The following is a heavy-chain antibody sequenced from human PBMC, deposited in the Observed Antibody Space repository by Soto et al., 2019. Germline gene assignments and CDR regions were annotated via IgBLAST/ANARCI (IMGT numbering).Heavy chain of an antibody. D-gene: IGHD1-20*01. CDR2: ISYDGSNK. CDR1: GFTFSSYA. Sequence: PGGSLRLSCAASGFTFSSYAMHWVRQAPGKGLEWVAVISYDGSNKYYADSVKGRFTISRDNSKNTLYLQMNSLRAEDTAVYYCARAISRGLITYYYGMDVWGQGTTVTVSS. V-gene: IGHV3-30-3*01. CDR3: ARAISRGLITYYYGMDV. J-gene: IGHJ6*02.